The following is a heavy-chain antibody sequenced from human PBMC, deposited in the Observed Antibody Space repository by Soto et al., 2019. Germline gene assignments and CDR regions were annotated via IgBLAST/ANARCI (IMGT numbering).Heavy chain of an antibody. CDR1: TGSISSNSRY. CDR3: ARVGTVRPGLWFGEPAAFDI. Sequence: PLETMSLTCRVSTGSISSNSRYWGWISQPPGKGLEWIGGIYHSGSTNYNPSLKSRVTISVDTSKNQFSLKLSSVTAADTAVYYCARVGTVRPGLWFGEPAAFDIWGQGTMVTVSS. CDR2: IYHSGST. J-gene: IGHJ3*02. V-gene: IGHV4-39*07. D-gene: IGHD3-10*01.